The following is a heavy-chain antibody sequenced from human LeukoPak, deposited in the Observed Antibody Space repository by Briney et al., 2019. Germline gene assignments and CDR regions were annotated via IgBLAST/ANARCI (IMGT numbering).Heavy chain of an antibody. Sequence: GGSLRLSCAASGFTFSSYGMHWVRQAPGKGLEWVAVTWYDGSNKYYADSVKGRFTISRDNSKNTLYLQMNSLRAEDTAVYYCAKAAYYYDSSGYLVDYWAREPWSPSPQ. D-gene: IGHD3-22*01. CDR1: GFTFSSYG. V-gene: IGHV3-33*06. J-gene: IGHJ4*02. CDR2: TWYDGSNK. CDR3: AKAAYYYDSSGYLVDY.